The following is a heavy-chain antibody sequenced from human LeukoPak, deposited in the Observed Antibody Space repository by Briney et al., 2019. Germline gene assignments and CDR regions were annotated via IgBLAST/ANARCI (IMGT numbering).Heavy chain of an antibody. CDR3: ARARYYDSSGLDAFDI. CDR1: GFTFITYG. V-gene: IGHV3-66*01. Sequence: PGGSLRLSCAASGFTFITYGMSWVRQAPGKGLEWVSVIYSGGSTYYADSVKGRFTISRDNSKNTLYLQMNSLRAEDTAVYYCARARYYDSSGLDAFDIWGQGTMVTVSS. J-gene: IGHJ3*02. CDR2: IYSGGST. D-gene: IGHD3-22*01.